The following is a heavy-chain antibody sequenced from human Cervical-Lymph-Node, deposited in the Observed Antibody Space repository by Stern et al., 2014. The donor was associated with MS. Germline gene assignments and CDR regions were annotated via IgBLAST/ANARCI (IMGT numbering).Heavy chain of an antibody. J-gene: IGHJ4*02. CDR1: GYSFTHFA. V-gene: IGHV7-4-1*02. D-gene: IGHD4-17*01. Sequence: VQLVESGSELKKPGASVTVSCKASGYSFTHFALNWVRHAPGQGLQWMGWINTNTGNPSYAQAFTGRFVFSLDTSVSTAYLQISSLKAEDTAVYYCARDPHDYGDRFDYWGQGTLVTVSS. CDR2: INTNTGNP. CDR3: ARDPHDYGDRFDY.